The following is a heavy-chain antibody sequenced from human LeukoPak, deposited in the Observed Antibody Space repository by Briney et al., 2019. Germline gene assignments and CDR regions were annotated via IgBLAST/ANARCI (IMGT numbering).Heavy chain of an antibody. Sequence: LETLSLTCTVSGGSISSSSYYWGWIRQPPGKGLEWIGSIYYSGSTYYNPSLKSRVTISVDTSKNQFSLKLSSVTAADTAVYYCARHGALGIRNWFDPWGQGTLVTVSS. V-gene: IGHV4-39*01. J-gene: IGHJ5*02. CDR2: IYYSGST. CDR3: ARHGALGIRNWFDP. CDR1: GGSISSSSYY. D-gene: IGHD7-27*01.